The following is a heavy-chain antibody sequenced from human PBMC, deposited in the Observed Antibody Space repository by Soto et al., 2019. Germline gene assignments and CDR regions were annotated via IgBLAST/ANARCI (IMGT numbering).Heavy chain of an antibody. J-gene: IGHJ4*02. Sequence: QLQLQESGSGLVKPSQTLSLTCADYGGSISSGGYSWSWIRQPPGKGLEWIGYVSHSGSTYYNPSHKSRVTISVDRSKNQISLKLSSLTAADTAVYYCAAGGGLPRYFWGQGTLVTVSS. V-gene: IGHV4-30-2*01. CDR2: VSHSGST. D-gene: IGHD1-26*01. CDR3: AAGGGLPRYF. CDR1: GGSISSGGYS.